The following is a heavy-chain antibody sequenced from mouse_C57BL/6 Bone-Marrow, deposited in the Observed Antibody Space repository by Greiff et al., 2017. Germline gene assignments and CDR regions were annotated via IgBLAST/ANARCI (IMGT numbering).Heavy chain of an antibody. CDR3: ARRGLGAWFAY. J-gene: IGHJ3*01. Sequence: VQPPESGTEPVKPGASGKIPCKASGLPFTDYHMDRVKQSHGKSLEWIGDINPNNGGTIYNQKFKGKATLTVDKSSSTAYMELRSLTSEDTAVYYCARRGLGAWFAYWGQGTLVTVSA. CDR2: INPNNGGT. D-gene: IGHD4-1*01. CDR1: GLPFTDYH. V-gene: IGHV1-18*01.